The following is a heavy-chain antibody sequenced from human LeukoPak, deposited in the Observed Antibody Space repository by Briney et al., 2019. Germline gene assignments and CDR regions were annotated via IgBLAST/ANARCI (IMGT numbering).Heavy chain of an antibody. CDR3: ARSIPYGTTRYGRSDY. D-gene: IGHD2-21*01. Sequence: GGSLRLSCAASGFPFSSYSMTWVRQAPGKGLEWVANIKPGGTTKFYVDSVKGRFTISRDNALNSLYLQMNSLRAEDTAIYYCARSIPYGTTRYGRSDYWGQGTLVTVSS. V-gene: IGHV3-7*03. CDR2: IKPGGTTK. J-gene: IGHJ4*02. CDR1: GFPFSSYS.